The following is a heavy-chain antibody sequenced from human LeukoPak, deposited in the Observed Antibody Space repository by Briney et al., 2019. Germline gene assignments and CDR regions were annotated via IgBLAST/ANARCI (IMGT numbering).Heavy chain of an antibody. CDR3: ASLFIVATIRDYFDC. CDR2: ISSSGSTI. Sequence: PGGSLRLSCAASGFTFSSYEMNWVRQAPGKGLEWVSYISSSGSTIYYADSVKGRFTISRDNAKNSLYLQMNSLRAEDTAVYYCASLFIVATIRDYFDCWGQGTLVTVSS. CDR1: GFTFSSYE. J-gene: IGHJ4*02. V-gene: IGHV3-48*03. D-gene: IGHD5-12*01.